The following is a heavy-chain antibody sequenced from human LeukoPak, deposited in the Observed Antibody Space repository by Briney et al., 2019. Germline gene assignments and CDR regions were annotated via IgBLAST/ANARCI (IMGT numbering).Heavy chain of an antibody. CDR3: ARDQEQLVPYYYYMDV. Sequence: PGGSLRLSCAASGFTFSSYSMNWVRQAPGKGLEWVSYISSSSSTIYYADSVKGRFTISRDNAKNSLYLQMNSLRAEDTAVYYCARDQEQLVPYYYYMDVWGKGTTVTVSS. D-gene: IGHD6-6*01. J-gene: IGHJ6*03. V-gene: IGHV3-48*04. CDR2: ISSSSSTI. CDR1: GFTFSSYS.